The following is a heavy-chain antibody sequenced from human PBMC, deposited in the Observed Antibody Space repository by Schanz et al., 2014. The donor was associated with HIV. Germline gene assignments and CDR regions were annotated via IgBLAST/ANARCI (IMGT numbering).Heavy chain of an antibody. D-gene: IGHD3-22*01. CDR1: GFSFSDFA. Sequence: GQLVESGGGVVQPGRSLRLSCAASGFSFSDFALHWVRQAPGKGLEWVSSISESGGRTYYADSVNGRFTISRDNSKNTLYLQMTTLRTEDTAVYYCAKPEYDSSGNSQSHFDYWGQGTLVTVSS. CDR3: AKPEYDSSGNSQSHFDY. CDR2: ISESGGRT. V-gene: IGHV3-23*04. J-gene: IGHJ4*02.